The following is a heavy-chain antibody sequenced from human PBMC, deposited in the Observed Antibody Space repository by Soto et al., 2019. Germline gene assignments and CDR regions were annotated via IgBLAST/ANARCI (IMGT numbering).Heavy chain of an antibody. CDR3: ARVPCNSKRCPRKDAFDI. CDR1: GFTFSSYS. V-gene: IGHV3-21*01. CDR2: ISSSSSYI. Sequence: GGALRLSCAASGFTFSSYSMNWVRQAPGKGLEWVSSISSSSSYIYYADSVKGRFTISRDNAKNSLYLQMNSLGAEDTAVYYCARVPCNSKRCPRKDAFDIWGQGTMVTVSS. J-gene: IGHJ3*02.